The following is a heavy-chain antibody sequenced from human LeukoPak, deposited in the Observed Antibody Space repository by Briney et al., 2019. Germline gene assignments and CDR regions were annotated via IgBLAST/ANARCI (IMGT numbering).Heavy chain of an antibody. V-gene: IGHV3-33*01. D-gene: IGHD6-19*01. J-gene: IGHJ4*02. CDR3: ARDMIRGIAVAADY. CDR1: GVTFSSYG. Sequence: GGSLRLSCAASGVTFSSYGMHWVRQAPGKGLEWVAVIWYDGSNKYYADSVKGRFTISRDNSKNTLYLQMNSLRAEDTAVYYCARDMIRGIAVAADYWGQGTLVTVSS. CDR2: IWYDGSNK.